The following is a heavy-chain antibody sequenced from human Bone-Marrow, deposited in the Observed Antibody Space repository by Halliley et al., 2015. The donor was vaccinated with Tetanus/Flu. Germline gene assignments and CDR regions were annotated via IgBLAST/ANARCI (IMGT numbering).Heavy chain of an antibody. J-gene: IGHJ4*02. V-gene: IGHV4-59*01. CDR2: IYYSGST. CDR3: ARASASANFDY. D-gene: IGHD2-15*01. Sequence: EWIGFIYYSGSTKNNPSLKGRVSISLETSRNQFSLRLSSVTAADTAVYYCARASASANFDYWGQGTLVTVSS.